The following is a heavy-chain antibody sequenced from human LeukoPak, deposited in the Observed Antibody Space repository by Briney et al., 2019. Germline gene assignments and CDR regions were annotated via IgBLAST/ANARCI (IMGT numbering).Heavy chain of an antibody. J-gene: IGHJ4*02. V-gene: IGHV4-59*08. Sequence: PSETLSLTCTVSGGSISSYYWSWIRQPPGKGLEWIGYIYYSGSTNYNPSLKSRVTISVDTSKNQFSLKLSSVTAADTAVYYCARSFGDSSGSSDYWGQGTLVTVSS. CDR2: IYYSGST. CDR1: GGSISSYY. CDR3: ARSFGDSSGSSDY. D-gene: IGHD3-10*01.